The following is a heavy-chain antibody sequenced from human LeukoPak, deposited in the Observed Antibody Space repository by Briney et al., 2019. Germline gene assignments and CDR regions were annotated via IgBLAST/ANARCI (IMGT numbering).Heavy chain of an antibody. J-gene: IGHJ4*02. CDR1: GYTFTGYY. CDR2: INPNSGGT. V-gene: IGHV1-2*06. CDR3: ARDLYYYGSSGLGY. D-gene: IGHD3-22*01. Sequence: ASVKVSCKASGYTFTGYYMHWVRQAPGQGLEWMGRINPNSGGTNYAQKFQGRVTMTRDTSISTAYMELSRLRSDDTAVYYCARDLYYYGSSGLGYWGQGTLVTVSS.